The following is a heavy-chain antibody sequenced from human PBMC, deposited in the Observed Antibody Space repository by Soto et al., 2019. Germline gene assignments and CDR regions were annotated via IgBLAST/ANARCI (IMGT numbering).Heavy chain of an antibody. Sequence: ASVKVSCKASGYTFANYAIHWVRQAPGQRLEWMGWINAGNGNPKYSQKFQDRVTISRDTSATAAYMEMSSLISEDTAVCYCAGGSYDCKSSGYYNGYWGKGTL. D-gene: IGHD3-22*01. V-gene: IGHV1-3*01. CDR1: GYTFANYA. CDR2: INAGNGNP. J-gene: IGHJ4*02. CDR3: AGGSYDCKSSGYYNGY.